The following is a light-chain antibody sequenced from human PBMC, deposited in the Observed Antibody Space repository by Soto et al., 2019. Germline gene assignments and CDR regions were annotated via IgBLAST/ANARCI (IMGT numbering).Light chain of an antibody. CDR1: QYISTW. CDR2: SAS. CDR3: QQGRTSQFY. V-gene: IGKV1D-12*01. J-gene: IGKJ3*01. Sequence: DIQMTQSPSFVSASVGDRVTLTCRASQYISTWLAWYQQRLGEAPRLLIFSASTLKNGIPARFSGSGSGTDFTLTISGLQPEDFATSYCQQGRTSQFYFGPGTKV.